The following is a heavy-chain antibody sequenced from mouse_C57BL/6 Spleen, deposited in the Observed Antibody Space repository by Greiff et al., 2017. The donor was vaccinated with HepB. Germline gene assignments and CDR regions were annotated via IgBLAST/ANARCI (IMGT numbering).Heavy chain of an antibody. CDR2: IDPSDSYT. Sequence: QVQLQQPGAELVMPGASVKLSCKASGYTFTSYWMHWVKQRPGQGLEWIGEIDPSDSYTNYNQKFKGKSTLTVDKSSSTAYMQLRSLTSEDSVVYYCARGGVQLFDYWGQGTTLTVSS. J-gene: IGHJ2*01. CDR3: ARGGVQLFDY. D-gene: IGHD3-1*01. V-gene: IGHV1-69*01. CDR1: GYTFTSYW.